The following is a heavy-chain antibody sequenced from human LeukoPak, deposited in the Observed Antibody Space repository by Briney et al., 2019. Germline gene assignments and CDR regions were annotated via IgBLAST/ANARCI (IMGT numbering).Heavy chain of an antibody. V-gene: IGHV5-51*01. J-gene: IGHJ4*02. CDR1: GYSFTSYW. Sequence: RGESLKISCKGPGYSFTSYWIGWVRQIPGKGLEWMGIIYPGDSDTRYSPPFQGQVIISADKSISTAYLQWSSLKASDTAMYYCASLIGSGWYFDYWGQGTLVTVSS. CDR3: ASLIGSGWYFDY. CDR2: IYPGDSDT. D-gene: IGHD6-19*01.